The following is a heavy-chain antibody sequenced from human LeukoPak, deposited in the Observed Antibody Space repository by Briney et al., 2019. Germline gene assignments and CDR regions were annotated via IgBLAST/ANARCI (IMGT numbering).Heavy chain of an antibody. CDR2: IYYRSKWYT. V-gene: IGHV6-1*01. CDR1: GDIVSTSSAV. D-gene: IGHD3-10*01. Sequence: SQTLSLTCAISGDIVSTSSAVKWIRQSPSRGLEWLGRIYYRSKWYTDYAVSVKSRITINPDTSKNQFSLHLNSVTPEDTAVYYCARDGRSVTAFDIWGQGTMVAVSS. J-gene: IGHJ3*02. CDR3: ARDGRSVTAFDI.